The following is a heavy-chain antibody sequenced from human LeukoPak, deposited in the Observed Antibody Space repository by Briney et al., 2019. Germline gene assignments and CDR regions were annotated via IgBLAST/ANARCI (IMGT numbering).Heavy chain of an antibody. CDR1: AFTFSDYG. V-gene: IGHV3-30*02. CDR2: IRNDESNK. J-gene: IGHJ4*02. D-gene: IGHD3-22*01. CDR3: VGGTRKDSYESSGYYSYFDY. Sequence: PGGSLRLSCVASAFTFSDYGMVWVRQAPGKGLEWVSFIRNDESNKYYTDSVKGRFTISRDNSKNTLYLQMNSLRAEDTAVYYCVGGTRKDSYESSGYYSYFDYWGQGTLVTVSS.